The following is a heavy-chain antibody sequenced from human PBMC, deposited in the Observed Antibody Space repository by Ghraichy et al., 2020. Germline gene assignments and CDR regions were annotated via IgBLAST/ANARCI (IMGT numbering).Heavy chain of an antibody. D-gene: IGHD6-19*01. Sequence: SETLSLTCTVSGGSISSSSYYWGWIRQPPGKGLEWIGSIYYSGSTYYNPSLKSRVTISVDTSKNQFSLKLSSVTAADTAVYYCAGSYSSGENWFDPWGQGTLVTVSS. CDR2: IYYSGST. CDR3: AGSYSSGENWFDP. CDR1: GGSISSSSYY. V-gene: IGHV4-39*01. J-gene: IGHJ5*02.